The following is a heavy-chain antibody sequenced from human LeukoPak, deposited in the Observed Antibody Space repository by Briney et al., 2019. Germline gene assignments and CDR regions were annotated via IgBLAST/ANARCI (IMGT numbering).Heavy chain of an antibody. Sequence: GGSLRLSCAASGFTFSSYAMSWVRQAPGKGLEWVSAISGSGGSTYYADSVKGRFTISRDNSKNTLYLQMNSLRAEDTAVYYCAKESRYDFWSGNHPPGMDVWGQGTTVTVSS. D-gene: IGHD3-3*01. CDR3: AKESRYDFWSGNHPPGMDV. CDR2: ISGSGGST. J-gene: IGHJ6*02. CDR1: GFTFSSYA. V-gene: IGHV3-23*01.